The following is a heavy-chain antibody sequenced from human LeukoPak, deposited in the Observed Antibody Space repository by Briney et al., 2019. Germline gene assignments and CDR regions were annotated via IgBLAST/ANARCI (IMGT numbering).Heavy chain of an antibody. CDR1: GYTFTSYG. CDR2: IIPIFGTA. D-gene: IGHD3-10*01. CDR3: ARATPDYSRGYYYYYMDV. V-gene: IGHV1-69*06. J-gene: IGHJ6*03. Sequence: WASVKVSCKASGYTFTSYGISWVRQAPGQGLEWMGGIIPIFGTANYAQKFQGRVTITADKSTSTAYMELSSLRSEDTAVYYCARATPDYSRGYYYYYMDVWGKGTTVTVSS.